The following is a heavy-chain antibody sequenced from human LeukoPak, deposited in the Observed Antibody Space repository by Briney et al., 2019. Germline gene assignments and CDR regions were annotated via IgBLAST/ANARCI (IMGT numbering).Heavy chain of an antibody. J-gene: IGHJ6*02. Sequence: ASMKVSFKASGYTFFDFYMHWVRQAPGQGLEWMGRISGYNGNTNYAQKLQGRVTMTTETSTSTAYMELRSLRSDDTAVYYCARDLDSSSWYYYYYGMDVWGQGTTVTVSS. CDR2: ISGYNGNT. CDR1: GYTFFDFY. CDR3: ARDLDSSSWYYYYYGMDV. V-gene: IGHV1-18*04. D-gene: IGHD6-13*01.